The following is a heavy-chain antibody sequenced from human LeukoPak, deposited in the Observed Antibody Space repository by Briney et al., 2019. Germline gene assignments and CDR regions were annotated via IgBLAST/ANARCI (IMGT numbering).Heavy chain of an antibody. CDR2: ISTSGDST. V-gene: IGHV3-23*01. D-gene: IGHD6-19*01. Sequence: GGSLRLSCAASGFTFSSYATSWVRQAPGKGLEWVSAISTSGDSTYYADSVKGRFTISRGSSKNTLYLQMNSLRAEDTAVYYCAKEFSSGWRRGVFDYWGQGTLVTVSS. CDR1: GFTFSSYA. CDR3: AKEFSSGWRRGVFDY. J-gene: IGHJ4*02.